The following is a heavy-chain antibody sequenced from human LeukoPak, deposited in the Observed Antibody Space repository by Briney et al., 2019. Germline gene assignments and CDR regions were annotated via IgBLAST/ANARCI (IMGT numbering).Heavy chain of an antibody. V-gene: IGHV1-8*02. CDR2: MNPTSGNT. Sequence: ASVKVSCKASGYTFTGYYMHWVRQAPGQGLEWMGWMNPTSGNTGYAQKFQGRVTMTRSTSISTAYMELSSLRSEDTAVYYCARWRRDGYNFAFDIWGQGTMVTVSS. CDR1: GYTFTGYY. J-gene: IGHJ3*02. CDR3: ARWRRDGYNFAFDI. D-gene: IGHD5-24*01.